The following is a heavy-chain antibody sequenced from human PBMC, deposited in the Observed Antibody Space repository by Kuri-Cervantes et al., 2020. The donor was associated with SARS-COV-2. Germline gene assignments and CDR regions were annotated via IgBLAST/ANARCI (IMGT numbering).Heavy chain of an antibody. CDR1: GFTFSTYS. CDR2: ISSSSSYI. D-gene: IGHD4-11*01. V-gene: IGHV3-21*01. CDR3: ARDGGPEDDYSKNYYYYYMDV. J-gene: IGHJ6*03. Sequence: GESLKISCAASGFTFSTYSMNWVRQAPGKGLEWVSSISSSSSYIYYADSVKGRFTISRDNAKNSLYLQMNILRAEDTAVYCCARDGGPEDDYSKNYYYYYMDVWGKGTTVTVSS.